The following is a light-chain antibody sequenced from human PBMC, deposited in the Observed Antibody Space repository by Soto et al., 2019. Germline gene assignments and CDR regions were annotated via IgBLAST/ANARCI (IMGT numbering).Light chain of an antibody. V-gene: IGKV1-12*01. J-gene: IGKJ4*01. CDR2: AAI. CDR3: QQGNSFPLT. CDR1: QDIDSW. Sequence: DIQMTQSPSSVSASIGDRVTITCRASQDIDSWLAWFQQKPGEAPRLLIYAAISLHSGVPSRFSGAGSGTDFSLTISSLQPEDFATYFCQQGNSFPLTSGGGTKVEIK.